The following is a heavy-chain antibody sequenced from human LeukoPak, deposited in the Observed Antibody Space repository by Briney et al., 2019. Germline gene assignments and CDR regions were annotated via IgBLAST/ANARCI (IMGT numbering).Heavy chain of an antibody. J-gene: IGHJ4*02. CDR1: GGSFSGYY. CDR2: INHSGST. D-gene: IGHD6-19*01. V-gene: IGHV4-34*01. CDR3: ARLRSGWYPLAFDY. Sequence: ASETLSLTCAVYGGSFSGYYWSWIREPPGKGLDWIGEINHSGSTNYNPSLKSRVTISVDTSKNQFSLKLSSVTAADTAVYYCARLRSGWYPLAFDYWGQGTLVTVSS.